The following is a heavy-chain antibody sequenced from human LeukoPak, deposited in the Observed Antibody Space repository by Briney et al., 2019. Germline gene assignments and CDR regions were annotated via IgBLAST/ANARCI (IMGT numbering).Heavy chain of an antibody. CDR2: INAGNGHT. V-gene: IGHV1-3*01. D-gene: IGHD3-3*01. J-gene: IGHJ4*02. CDR3: ARGIWSRTVSSYYFDY. Sequence: ASVKVSCKASGFTFTNYAMQWVRQAPGQRLEWMGWINAGNGHTRYSQRFQGRVTITRDTSATTVYMEVTSLRSEDTAVYYCARGIWSRTVSSYYFDYWGQGTLVTVSS. CDR1: GFTFTNYA.